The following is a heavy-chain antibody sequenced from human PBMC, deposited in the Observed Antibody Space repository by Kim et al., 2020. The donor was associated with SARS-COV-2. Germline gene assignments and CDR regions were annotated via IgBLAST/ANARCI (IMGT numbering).Heavy chain of an antibody. Sequence: ASVKVSCKASGYTFTSYAMNWVRQAPGQGLEWMGWINTNTGNPTYAQGFTGRFVFSLDTSVSTAYLQISSLKAEDTAVYYCARKRVCSSTSCHPRYYYGMDVWGQGTTVTVSS. V-gene: IGHV7-4-1*02. D-gene: IGHD2-2*01. CDR3: ARKRVCSSTSCHPRYYYGMDV. CDR1: GYTFTSYA. CDR2: INTNTGNP. J-gene: IGHJ6*02.